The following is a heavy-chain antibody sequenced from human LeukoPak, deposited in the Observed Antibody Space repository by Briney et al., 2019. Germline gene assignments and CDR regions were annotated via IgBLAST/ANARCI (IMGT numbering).Heavy chain of an antibody. V-gene: IGHV3-21*01. CDR3: ARDPSDTRAAAVSYYYYGMDV. CDR2: ISSSSSYI. D-gene: IGHD6-13*01. CDR1: GFTFSSYS. Sequence: PGGSLRLSCAASGFTFSSYSMNWVRQAPGKGLEWVSSISSSSSYIYYADSVKGRFTISRDNAKNSLYLQMNSLTAEDTAVYYCARDPSDTRAAAVSYYYYGMDVWGQGTTVTVSS. J-gene: IGHJ6*02.